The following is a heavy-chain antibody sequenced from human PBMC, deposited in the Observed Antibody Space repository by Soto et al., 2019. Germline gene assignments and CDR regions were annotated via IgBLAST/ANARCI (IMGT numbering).Heavy chain of an antibody. Sequence: QVQLQESGPGLVKPSETLSLSCTVSGGSVSSGNYYWSWIRQPPGKGLEWIGYIYYSGNTNYNPSLKSRVTISVVMSKNHFSLKLSSVTAADTAVYYCARESVDNWFDPWGQGTLVTVSS. CDR1: GGSVSSGNYY. CDR2: IYYSGNT. J-gene: IGHJ5*02. CDR3: ARESVDNWFDP. V-gene: IGHV4-61*03.